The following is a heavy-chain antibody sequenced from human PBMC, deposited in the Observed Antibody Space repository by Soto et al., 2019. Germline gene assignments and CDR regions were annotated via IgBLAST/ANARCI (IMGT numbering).Heavy chain of an antibody. CDR2: ISTYNGDT. CDR3: TREGVAPYYYYGMHV. Sequence: ASVKVSCKASGXTFTRSGISWVRQAPGQGLEWMGWISTYNGDTNYAQTFQGRVTMTTDTSTSTVHMEVRSLRSDDTAVYYCTREGVAPYYYYGMHVWGQGTPVTVS. CDR1: GXTFTRSG. V-gene: IGHV1-18*01. J-gene: IGHJ6*02. D-gene: IGHD5-12*01.